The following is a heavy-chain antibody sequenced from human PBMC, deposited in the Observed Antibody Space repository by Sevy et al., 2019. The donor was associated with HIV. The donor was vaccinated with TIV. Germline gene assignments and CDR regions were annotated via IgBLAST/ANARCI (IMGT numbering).Heavy chain of an antibody. CDR2: ISHDGSNK. Sequence: GGSLRLSCEASGFTFSNYGMHWVRQAPGNGLEWVAIISHDGSNKYYADSVKGRFTISRDNSKHSLYLQMNSLRPEDKGVYYCAKDISGASSSWSFDYSGQGTLVTVSS. V-gene: IGHV3-30*18. CDR3: AKDISGASSSWSFDY. J-gene: IGHJ4*02. D-gene: IGHD6-19*01. CDR1: GFTFSNYG.